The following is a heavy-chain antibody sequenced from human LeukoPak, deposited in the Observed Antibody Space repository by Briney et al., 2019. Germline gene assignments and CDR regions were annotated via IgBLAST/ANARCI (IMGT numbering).Heavy chain of an antibody. CDR3: ARDRGIAAAGHVPYYGMDV. Sequence: WASVKVSCKASGYTFTSYGISWVRQAPGQGLEWMGWISAYNGDTNYAQKLQGRVTMTTDTSTSTAYTELRSLRSDDTAVYYCARDRGIAAAGHVPYYGMDVWGQGTTVTVSS. D-gene: IGHD6-13*01. CDR2: ISAYNGDT. CDR1: GYTFTSYG. J-gene: IGHJ6*02. V-gene: IGHV1-18*01.